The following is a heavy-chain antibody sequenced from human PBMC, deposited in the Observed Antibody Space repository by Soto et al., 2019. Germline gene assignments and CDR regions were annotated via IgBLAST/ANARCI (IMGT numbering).Heavy chain of an antibody. J-gene: IGHJ4*02. V-gene: IGHV3-23*01. CDR1: GFTFNNYA. D-gene: IGHD5-18*01. CDR2: ISGSASST. Sequence: EVQLLESGGGLVQPGGSLRLSCAASGFTFNNYAMSWVRQAPGKGLEWVSGISGSASSTHYADSVKGRFTISRDNSKNTLYLQMSDLRAEDTAVYYCAKDSGDVDTAMDYFDYWGQGTLVTVSS. CDR3: AKDSGDVDTAMDYFDY.